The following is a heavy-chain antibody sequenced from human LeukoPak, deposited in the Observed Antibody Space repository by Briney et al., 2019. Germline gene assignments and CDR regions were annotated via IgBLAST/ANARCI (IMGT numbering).Heavy chain of an antibody. CDR2: INHSGST. CDR1: GGSFSGYY. D-gene: IGHD3-16*02. CDR3: ARGSRYDYVWGSYRYRNYYYYMDV. V-gene: IGHV4-34*01. Sequence: SETLSLTCAVYGGSFSGYYWSWIRQPPGNGLEWIGEINHSGSTNYNPSLKSRVTISVDTSKNQFSLKLSSVTAADTAVYYCARGSRYDYVWGSYRYRNYYYYMDVWGKGTTVTISS. J-gene: IGHJ6*03.